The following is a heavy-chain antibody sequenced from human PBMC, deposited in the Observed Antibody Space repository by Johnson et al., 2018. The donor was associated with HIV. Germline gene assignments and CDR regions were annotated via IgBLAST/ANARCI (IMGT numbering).Heavy chain of an antibody. D-gene: IGHD5-24*01. V-gene: IGHV3-66*04. CDR2: IYSGGSA. CDR3: AKPLEMATISDAFDI. Sequence: VQLVESGGGLVQPGGSLRLSCAASGFTVSSNYMSWVRQAPGKGLEWVSVIYSGGSAYDADSVKGRFTISRDNSKNTLFLQMNSLRAEDTAVYYCAKPLEMATISDAFDIWGQGTMVTVSS. CDR1: GFTVSSNY. J-gene: IGHJ3*02.